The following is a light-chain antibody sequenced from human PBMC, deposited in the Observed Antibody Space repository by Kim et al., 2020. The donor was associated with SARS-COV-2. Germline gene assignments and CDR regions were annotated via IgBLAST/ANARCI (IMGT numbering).Light chain of an antibody. J-gene: IGKJ2*03. CDR3: QQYNSYSPYS. V-gene: IGKV1-5*01. CDR1: QSISSY. CDR2: AAS. Sequence: ASVGDRVTITCRASQSISSYLNWYQQKPGKAPKLLIYAASSLQSGVPSRFSGSGSGTEFTLTISSLQPDDFATYYCQQYNSYSPYSFGQGTKLEI.